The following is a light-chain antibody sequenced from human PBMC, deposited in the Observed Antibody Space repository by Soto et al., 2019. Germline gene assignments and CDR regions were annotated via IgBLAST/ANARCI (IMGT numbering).Light chain of an antibody. V-gene: IGKV3-20*01. J-gene: IGKJ2*01. Sequence: EIVLTQSPGTLSLSPGERATLSCRASQSVSSSYLAWYQQKPGQAPRLLIYGASSRATGIPDRFSGSGSGTCFTLTISRLEPEDFAVYYCQQYGSSPAFGQGTKLEIK. CDR2: GAS. CDR1: QSVSSSY. CDR3: QQYGSSPA.